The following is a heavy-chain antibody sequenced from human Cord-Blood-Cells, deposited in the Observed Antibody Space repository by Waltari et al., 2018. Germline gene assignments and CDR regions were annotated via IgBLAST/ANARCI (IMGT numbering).Heavy chain of an antibody. V-gene: IGHV4-34*01. CDR1: GGSFSGYY. Sequence: QVQLQQWGAGLLTPSETLSLTCAVYGGSFSGYYWSWIRQPPGKGLEWIGEINHSGSTNYNPSLKSRVTISVDTSKNQFSLKLSSVTAADTAVYYCARGRSADYWGQGTLVTVSS. J-gene: IGHJ4*02. CDR2: INHSGST. CDR3: ARGRSADY.